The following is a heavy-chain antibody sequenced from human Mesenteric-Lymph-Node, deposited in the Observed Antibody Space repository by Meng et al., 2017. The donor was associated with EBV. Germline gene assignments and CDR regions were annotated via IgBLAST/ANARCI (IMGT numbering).Heavy chain of an antibody. V-gene: IGHV3-74*01. J-gene: IGHJ4*02. D-gene: IGHD1-26*01. CDR3: TSDLGGATDF. CDR1: GFTFSSYW. CDR2: INTYGSRT. Sequence: EDQLVEFGGGLVQPGGSLRLSCAASGFTFSSYWMHWVCQAPGKGLVWVSHINTYGSRTDYADSVKGRFTISRDNAKNTLSPQMNSLRAEDTAVYYCTSDLGGATDFWGQGTLVTVSS.